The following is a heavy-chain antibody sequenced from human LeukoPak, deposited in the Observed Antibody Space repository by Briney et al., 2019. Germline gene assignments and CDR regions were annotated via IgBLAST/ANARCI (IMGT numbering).Heavy chain of an antibody. D-gene: IGHD3-3*01. J-gene: IGHJ4*02. CDR2: INPNSGGT. V-gene: IGHV1-2*02. CDR1: GYTFTGYY. CDR3: ARDRWVEWLLLDY. Sequence: ASVKVSCKASGYTFTGYYMHWVRQAPGQGLEWMGWINPNSGGTNYAQKFQGRATMTRDTSISTAYMELSRLRSDDTAVYYCARDRWVEWLLLDYWGQGTLVTVSS.